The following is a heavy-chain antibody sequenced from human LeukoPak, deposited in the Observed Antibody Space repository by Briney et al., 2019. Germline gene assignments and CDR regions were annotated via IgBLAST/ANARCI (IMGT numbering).Heavy chain of an antibody. CDR2: ISGNAGST. Sequence: PGGSLRLSCAASGFTFSNSAMSWVRQAPGKGLEWVSGISGNAGSTYYADSVKGRFTISRDNSKNTLYLQMDSLRADNTAVYFCAKRGVVIRVILVGFYKEAYYFDSWGQGALVTVSS. CDR1: GFTFSNSA. J-gene: IGHJ4*02. V-gene: IGHV3-23*01. CDR3: AKRGVVIRVILVGFYKEAYYFDS. D-gene: IGHD3-22*01.